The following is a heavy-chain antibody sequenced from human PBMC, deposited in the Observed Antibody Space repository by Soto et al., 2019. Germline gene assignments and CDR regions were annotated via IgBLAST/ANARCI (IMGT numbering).Heavy chain of an antibody. J-gene: IGHJ4*02. CDR1: GGTFSSYA. CDR3: ARVVHCSGGSCYPYYSDY. Sequence: ASVKVSCKASGGTFSSYAISWVRQAPGQGLEWMGGIIPIFGTANYAQKFQGRVTITADESTSTAYMELSSLRSEDTAVYYCARVVHCSGGSCYPYYSDYSGKAPLVTVSS. V-gene: IGHV1-69*13. D-gene: IGHD2-15*01. CDR2: IIPIFGTA.